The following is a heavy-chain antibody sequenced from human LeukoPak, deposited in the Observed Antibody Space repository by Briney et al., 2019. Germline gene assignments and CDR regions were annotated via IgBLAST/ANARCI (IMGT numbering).Heavy chain of an antibody. CDR2: ISSSGSTI. CDR1: GFTFSSYS. V-gene: IGHV3-48*04. Sequence: GGSLRLSCAASGFTFSSYSMNWVRQAPGKGLEWVSYISSSGSTIYYADSVKGRFTISRDNAKNSLYLQMNSLRAEDTAVYYCARVVAARERWFDPWGQGTLVTVSS. J-gene: IGHJ5*02. D-gene: IGHD6-13*01. CDR3: ARVVAARERWFDP.